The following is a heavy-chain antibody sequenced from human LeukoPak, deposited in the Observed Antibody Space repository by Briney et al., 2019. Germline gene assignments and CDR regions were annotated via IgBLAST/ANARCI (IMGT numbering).Heavy chain of an antibody. D-gene: IGHD2-2*01. J-gene: IGHJ5*02. CDR1: GGSISSSSYY. Sequence: TSETLSLTCTVSGGSISSSSYYWGWIRQPPGKGLEWIVSIYYSGSTYYNPSLKSRVTISVDTSKNQFSLKLSSVTAADTAVYYCARHRDIVVVPADNWFDPWGQGTLVTVSS. V-gene: IGHV4-39*01. CDR3: ARHRDIVVVPADNWFDP. CDR2: IYYSGST.